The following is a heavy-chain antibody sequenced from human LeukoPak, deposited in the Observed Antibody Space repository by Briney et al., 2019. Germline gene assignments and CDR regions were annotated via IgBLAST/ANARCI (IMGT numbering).Heavy chain of an antibody. D-gene: IGHD4-17*01. CDR1: GFTFSSYW. CDR2: INGAGSSI. Sequence: PGGSLRLSCAASGFTFSSYWMHWVRQTPGKGLVWVSRINGAGSSISYADSVKGRVTISRVNAKNTLYLQMNNLRAEDTAVYYCARGGDYKNDYWGQGTLVTVSS. CDR3: ARGGDYKNDY. J-gene: IGHJ4*02. V-gene: IGHV3-74*01.